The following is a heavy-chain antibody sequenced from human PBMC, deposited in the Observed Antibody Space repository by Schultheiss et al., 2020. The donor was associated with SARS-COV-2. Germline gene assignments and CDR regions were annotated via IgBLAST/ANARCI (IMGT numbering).Heavy chain of an antibody. Sequence: SETLSLTCTVSGGSISSYYWSWIRQPPGKGLEWIGYIYYSGTTNYSPSLKSRVTISVDTSKNQFSLKLSSVTAADTAVYYCARDVLGYCSGGSCYSGNWFDPWGQGTLVTVSS. J-gene: IGHJ5*02. CDR1: GGSISSYY. V-gene: IGHV4-59*12. CDR3: ARDVLGYCSGGSCYSGNWFDP. CDR2: IYYSGTT. D-gene: IGHD2-15*01.